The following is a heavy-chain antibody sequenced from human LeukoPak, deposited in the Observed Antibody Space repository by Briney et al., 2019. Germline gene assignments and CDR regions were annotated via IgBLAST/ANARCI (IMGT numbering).Heavy chain of an antibody. J-gene: IGHJ4*02. Sequence: GGSLRLSCAASGFTFSSYAMSWVRQSPGKGLEWVSSIGGSGGNTYSADSVKGRCTISRDNSKKTLYLQMNSLRAEDTAVYYCAKGMSATSGYLELEYWGQGTLVTVSS. V-gene: IGHV3-23*01. CDR1: GFTFSSYA. CDR2: IGGSGGNT. D-gene: IGHD3-22*01. CDR3: AKGMSATSGYLELEY.